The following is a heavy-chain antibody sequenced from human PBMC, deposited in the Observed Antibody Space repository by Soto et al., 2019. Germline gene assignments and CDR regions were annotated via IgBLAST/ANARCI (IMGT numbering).Heavy chain of an antibody. CDR2: LIPVFGTS. CDR3: ARAVRTGFYGIDV. V-gene: IGHV1-69*01. J-gene: IGHJ6*02. Sequence: QVQLVQSGAEVKKPGSSVKVSCRASGDSFSNYAVNWLRQAPGRGLEWMGGLIPVFGTSNYAEKFQGRVKITADESTSTAYMELSSLTSEDTAVYYWARAVRTGFYGIDVWGQGTTVSVSS. CDR1: GDSFSNYA.